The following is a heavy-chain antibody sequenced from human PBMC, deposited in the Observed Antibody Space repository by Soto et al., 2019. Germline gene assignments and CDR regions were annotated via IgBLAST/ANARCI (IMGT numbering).Heavy chain of an antibody. CDR1: GITLSSYC. D-gene: IGHD2-2*01. CDR3: ATGGLVVVPAAFDY. CDR2: ISYDGSNK. V-gene: IGHV3-30*03. J-gene: IGHJ4*02. Sequence: PGGSLRLSCAASGITLSSYCMHLVRHAPGKGLEWVAVISYDGSNKCYADSVKGRFTISRDNSKNTLYLQMNSLRAEDTAVYYCATGGLVVVPAAFDYWGQGNLVTVSA.